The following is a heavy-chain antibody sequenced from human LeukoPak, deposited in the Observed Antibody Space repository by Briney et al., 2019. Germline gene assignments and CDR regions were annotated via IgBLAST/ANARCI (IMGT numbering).Heavy chain of an antibody. J-gene: IGHJ4*02. CDR3: AKDTRGLKPYYFDH. CDR2: LSDSGYGT. V-gene: IGHV3-23*01. Sequence: GGSLRPSCAASGFTFRSYAMNWVRQAPGKGLEWVSGLSDSGYGTYYADSVKGRFTISRDNSKNTLYLQMNSLRAEDTAVYYCAKDTRGLKPYYFDHWGQGIMVTVSS. CDR1: GFTFRSYA. D-gene: IGHD3-10*01.